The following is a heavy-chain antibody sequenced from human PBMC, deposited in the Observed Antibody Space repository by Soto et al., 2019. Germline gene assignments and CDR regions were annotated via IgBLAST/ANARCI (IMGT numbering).Heavy chain of an antibody. J-gene: IGHJ6*02. Sequence: GGSLRLSCSGSGFIFSSFWMHWVRQGPGKGLEWVSRINGDGASLAYAESVKGRFSISRDNVKNTLHLQMNSLGVDDTAVYFCAREGSLGLDVWGRGTTVTVSS. D-gene: IGHD3-10*01. V-gene: IGHV3-74*03. CDR3: AREGSLGLDV. CDR1: GFIFSSFW. CDR2: INGDGASL.